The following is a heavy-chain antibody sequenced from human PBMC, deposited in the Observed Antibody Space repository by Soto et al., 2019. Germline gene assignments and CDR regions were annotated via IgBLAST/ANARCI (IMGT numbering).Heavy chain of an antibody. CDR3: TREAGWQRMVPYD. V-gene: IGHV1-18*04. Sequence: QVQQVQSGSEVKKPGASVNVSCKAFGYTFTSYGFSWVRQVPGQGLEWLGWISAFNGDTQYAQTMKGRLTVTTDTSTITVHMELRSLTPADTAVYYCTREAGWQRMVPYDWGQGTLVSVS. CDR1: GYTFTSYG. J-gene: IGHJ4*02. CDR2: ISAFNGDT. D-gene: IGHD6-25*01.